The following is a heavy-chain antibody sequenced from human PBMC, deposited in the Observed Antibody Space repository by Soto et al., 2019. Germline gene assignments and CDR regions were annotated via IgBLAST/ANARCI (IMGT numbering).Heavy chain of an antibody. D-gene: IGHD3-10*01. CDR1: GFTFSSYG. Sequence: GGSLRLSCAASGFTFSSYGMHWVRQAPGKGLEWVAVIWYDGSNKYYADSVKGRFTISRDNSNNTLYLQMNSLRAEDTAVYYCARVGLLLWFGELPLSIRPLSMDVWGQGTTVTVSS. J-gene: IGHJ6*02. CDR3: ARVGLLLWFGELPLSIRPLSMDV. CDR2: IWYDGSNK. V-gene: IGHV3-33*01.